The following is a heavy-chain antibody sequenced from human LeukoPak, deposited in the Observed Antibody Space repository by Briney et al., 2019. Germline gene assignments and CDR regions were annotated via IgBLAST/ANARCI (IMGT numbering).Heavy chain of an antibody. Sequence: GGSLRLSCAASGYTFSHYSVNWVRQAPGKGLEWVSSISSTSDYIYYADSVKGRFTISRDNTKSSLYLQMNSLRAEDTAVYYCVSGNDPDSTWVKYRLDAFDIWGQGTTVIVSS. CDR2: ISSTSDYI. D-gene: IGHD3-16*02. CDR1: GYTFSHYS. V-gene: IGHV3-21*01. CDR3: VSGNDPDSTWVKYRLDAFDI. J-gene: IGHJ3*02.